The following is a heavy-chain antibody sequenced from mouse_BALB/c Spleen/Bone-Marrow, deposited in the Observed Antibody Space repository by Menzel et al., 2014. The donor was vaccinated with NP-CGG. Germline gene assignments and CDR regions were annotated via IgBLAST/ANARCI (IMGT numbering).Heavy chain of an antibody. CDR3: ARGWGNGAMDY. Sequence: VKLVESVPGLVAPSQSLSITCTVSGLSLTSYGVHWVRQPPGKGLEWLGVIWAGGSTNYNSALMSRLSISKDKSKSQVFLKMNSLQTDDTAIYYCARGWGNGAMDYWGQGTSVTVSS. J-gene: IGHJ4*01. CDR1: GLSLTSYG. CDR2: IWAGGST. D-gene: IGHD2-1*01. V-gene: IGHV2-9*02.